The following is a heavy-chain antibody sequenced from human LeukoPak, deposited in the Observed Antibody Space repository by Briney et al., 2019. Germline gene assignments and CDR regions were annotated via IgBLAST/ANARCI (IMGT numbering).Heavy chain of an antibody. J-gene: IGHJ4*02. D-gene: IGHD3-22*01. CDR3: ARRGVYYDSSGYYYCFDY. Sequence: ASVKVSCKASGYTFTGYYMHWVRQAPGQGLEWMGWINPNSGGTNYAQKFQGRVTVTRDTSISTAYMELSRLRSDDTAVYYCARRGVYYDSSGYYYCFDYWGRGTLVTVSS. V-gene: IGHV1-2*02. CDR1: GYTFTGYY. CDR2: INPNSGGT.